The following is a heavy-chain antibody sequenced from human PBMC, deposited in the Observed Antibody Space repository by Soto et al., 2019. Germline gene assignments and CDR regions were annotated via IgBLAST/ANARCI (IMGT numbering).Heavy chain of an antibody. CDR2: IHYSGST. D-gene: IGHD4-17*01. J-gene: IGHJ3*02. Sequence: QVQLQESGPGLVKPSQTLSLTCTVSGGSITTGDSYWSWIRQPPGKGLEWIGYIHYSGSTYYNPSLKSRVSISADTSKNEFSLKLNSVTAADTAVYYCATSGDYVDVFDIWGQGTMVTISS. CDR1: GGSITTGDSY. CDR3: ATSGDYVDVFDI. V-gene: IGHV4-30-4*01.